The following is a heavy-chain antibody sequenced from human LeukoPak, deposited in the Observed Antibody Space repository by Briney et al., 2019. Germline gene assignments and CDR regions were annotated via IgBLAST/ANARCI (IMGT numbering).Heavy chain of an antibody. J-gene: IGHJ4*02. CDR1: GFTFSSYA. Sequence: GGSLRLSCAASGFTFSSYAMSWVRQAPGKGLEWVSAISGSGGSTYYADSVKGRFTISRDNSKNTLYLQTNSLRAEDTAVYYCARAGNIRFDYWGQGTLVTVSS. CDR2: ISGSGGST. D-gene: IGHD1/OR15-1a*01. CDR3: ARAGNIRFDY. V-gene: IGHV3-23*01.